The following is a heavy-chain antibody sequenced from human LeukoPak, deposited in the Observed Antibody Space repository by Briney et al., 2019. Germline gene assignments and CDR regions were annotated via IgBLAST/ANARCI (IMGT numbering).Heavy chain of an antibody. CDR1: GFTFSLYT. CDR3: GKGSDCISASCYARAPFNWLEP. Sequence: PGGSLRLSCAASGFTFSLYTMHWVRQAPGKGLEWVSAISANGSYTYQPASVKGRFTISRDNSNDMLFLQMNSLRVEDTALYFCGKGSDCISASCYARAPFNWLEPWGQGSVVSVSS. CDR2: ISANGSYT. J-gene: IGHJ5*02. V-gene: IGHV3-23*01. D-gene: IGHD2-2*01.